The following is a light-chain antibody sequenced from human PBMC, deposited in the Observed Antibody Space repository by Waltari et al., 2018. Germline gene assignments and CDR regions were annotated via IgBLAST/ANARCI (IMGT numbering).Light chain of an antibody. CDR2: KAS. CDR1: QSISSW. V-gene: IGKV1-5*03. CDR3: QQYNSYSWT. J-gene: IGKJ1*01. Sequence: DIQMTQSPSTLSASVAHSVTITCRASQSISSWLAWYPQKPGKAPKLLIYKASSLESGVPSRFSGSGSGTEFTLTISSLQADDFATYYCQQYNSYSWTFGQGTKVEIK.